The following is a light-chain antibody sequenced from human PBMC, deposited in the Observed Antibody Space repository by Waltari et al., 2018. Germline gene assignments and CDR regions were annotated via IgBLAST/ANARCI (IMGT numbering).Light chain of an antibody. Sequence: HSALTQPASVSGSPGQSFSISCAGTTSDIGAYDLVSWYQKYPGKAPKLIIYEVKNRPSDISPRFSASKSGDTASLTISGLQAEDEAEYYCASYVNSFALVFGGGTKVSVL. V-gene: IGLV2-14*01. J-gene: IGLJ2*01. CDR3: ASYVNSFALV. CDR2: EVK. CDR1: TSDIGAYDL.